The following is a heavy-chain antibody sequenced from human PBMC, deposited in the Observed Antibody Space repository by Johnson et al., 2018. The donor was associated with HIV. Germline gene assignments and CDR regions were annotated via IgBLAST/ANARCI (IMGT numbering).Heavy chain of an antibody. V-gene: IGHV3-49*04. CDR3: TRDFSSGWYSARVAFDI. CDR2: IRSKAYGGTT. D-gene: IGHD6-19*01. J-gene: IGHJ3*02. Sequence: MQLVESGGGLVQPGRSLRLSCTTSGFTFGDYAMNWVRQAPGKGLEWVGFIRSKAYGGTTQYAASVKGRFTISRDDSKSIAYLQMNSLKTEDTAVYYCTRDFSSGWYSARVAFDIWGQGTRVTVSS. CDR1: GFTFGDYA.